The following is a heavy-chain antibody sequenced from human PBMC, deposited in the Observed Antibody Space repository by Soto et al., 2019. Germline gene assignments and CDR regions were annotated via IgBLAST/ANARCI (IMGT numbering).Heavy chain of an antibody. CDR2: IKSDGSST. CDR1: GFLFNTYW. CDR3: AIGGGDYNYLDY. V-gene: IGHV3-74*01. Sequence: EVQLVESGGGLVQPGGSLRLSCAASGFLFNTYWMFWVRQAPRKGLLWVSRIKSDGSSTNYADSVKGRFTISRDNAKNTLDLQRTSLRSDDTAVYYCAIGGGDYNYLDYWGQGILVTVSS. J-gene: IGHJ4*02. D-gene: IGHD3-9*01.